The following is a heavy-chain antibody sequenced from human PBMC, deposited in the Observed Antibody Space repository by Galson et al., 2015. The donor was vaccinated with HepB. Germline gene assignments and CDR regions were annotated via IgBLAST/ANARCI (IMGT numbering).Heavy chain of an antibody. D-gene: IGHD1-7*01. V-gene: IGHV3-30*03. CDR1: GFTFSSYG. Sequence: SLRLSCAASGFTFSSYGMHWVRQAPGKGLEWVAVISYDGSNKYYADSVKGRFTISRDNSKNTLYLQMNSLRAEDTAVYYCARAEYNWNFGAPNDHYMDVWGKGTTVTVSS. CDR2: ISYDGSNK. CDR3: ARAEYNWNFGAPNDHYMDV. J-gene: IGHJ6*03.